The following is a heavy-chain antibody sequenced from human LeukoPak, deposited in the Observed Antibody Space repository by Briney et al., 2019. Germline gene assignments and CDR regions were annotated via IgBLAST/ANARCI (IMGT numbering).Heavy chain of an antibody. CDR3: AKDRGAEVSAFDI. V-gene: IGHV3-23*01. Sequence: GGSLRLSCAGSGFTFSNSDMSWVRQAPGKGLEWVATINTSGGTTYYADSVKGQFTISRDNSKNTLYLQMNSLRAEDTAVYYCAKDRGAEVSAFDIWGQGTMVTVSS. CDR2: INTSGGTT. CDR1: GFTFSNSD. J-gene: IGHJ3*02.